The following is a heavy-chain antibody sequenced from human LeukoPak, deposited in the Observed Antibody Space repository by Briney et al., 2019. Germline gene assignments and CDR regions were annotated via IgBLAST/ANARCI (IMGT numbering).Heavy chain of an antibody. Sequence: SVKVSCKASGGTFSSYAISWVRQAPGQGLEWMGGIIPIFGTANYAQKFQGRVTITADESTSTAYMELSSLRSEDTAVYYCARRDTAMVYGMDVWGQGTTVTVSS. CDR2: IIPIFGTA. CDR1: GGTFSSYA. J-gene: IGHJ6*02. D-gene: IGHD5-18*01. CDR3: ARRDTAMVYGMDV. V-gene: IGHV1-69*13.